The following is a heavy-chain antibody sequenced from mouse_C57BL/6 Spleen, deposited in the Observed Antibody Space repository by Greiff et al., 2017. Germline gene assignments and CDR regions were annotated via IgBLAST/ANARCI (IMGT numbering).Heavy chain of an antibody. V-gene: IGHV1-85*01. CDR3: ARSRSNYPFDY. Sequence: QVQLKESGPELVKPGASVKLSCKASGYTFTSYDINWVKQRPGQGLEWIGWIYPRDGSTKYNEKFKGKATLTVDTSSSTAYMVLHSLTSEASAVYCCARSRSNYPFDYWGQGTTLTVSS. D-gene: IGHD2-5*01. J-gene: IGHJ2*01. CDR1: GYTFTSYD. CDR2: IYPRDGST.